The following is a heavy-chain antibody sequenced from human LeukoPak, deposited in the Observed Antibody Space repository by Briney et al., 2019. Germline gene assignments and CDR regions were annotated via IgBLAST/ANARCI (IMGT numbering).Heavy chain of an antibody. CDR2: IFYTGST. Sequence: SETLSLTCTVSGGSLSSSSYYWGWVRQPPGKGLEWVGSIFYTGSTYYNPSLKSRVTISVDTSKNQFSLKLSSVTAADTAVYYCARETWDSSGYYVRGPFDIWGQGTMVTVSS. V-gene: IGHV4-39*02. CDR3: ARETWDSSGYYVRGPFDI. J-gene: IGHJ3*02. D-gene: IGHD3-22*01. CDR1: GGSLSSSSYY.